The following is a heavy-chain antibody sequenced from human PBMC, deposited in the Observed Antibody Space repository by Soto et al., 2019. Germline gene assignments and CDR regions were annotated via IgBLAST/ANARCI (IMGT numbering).Heavy chain of an antibody. D-gene: IGHD6-6*01. CDR2: ISGSGGST. J-gene: IGHJ6*02. V-gene: IGHV3-23*01. CDR3: AKVGSSHYYYYYGMDV. CDR1: GFTFSSYA. Sequence: PGGSLRLSCAASGFTFSSYAMSWVRQAPGKGLEWVSAISGSGGSTYYADSVKGRFTISRDNSKNTLYLQMNSLRAEDTAVYYCAKVGSSHYYYYYGMDVWGQGTTVTV.